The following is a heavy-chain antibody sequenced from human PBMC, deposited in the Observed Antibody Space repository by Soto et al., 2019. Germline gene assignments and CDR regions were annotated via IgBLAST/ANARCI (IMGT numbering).Heavy chain of an antibody. CDR2: ISGSGGGT. D-gene: IGHD2-2*01. V-gene: IGHV3-23*01. Sequence: GGSLRLSCAASGFTFSNYDMSWVRQAPGKGLEWVSTISGSGGGTYYADSVKGRFTVSRDNSKNTLYLQMNRLRAEDTAVYYCAKARGSSTPAPGSYWGQGTLVTVSS. CDR3: AKARGSSTPAPGSY. J-gene: IGHJ4*02. CDR1: GFTFSNYD.